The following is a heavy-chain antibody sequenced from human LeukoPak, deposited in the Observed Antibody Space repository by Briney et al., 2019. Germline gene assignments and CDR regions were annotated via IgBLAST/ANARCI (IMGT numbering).Heavy chain of an antibody. D-gene: IGHD3-22*01. CDR2: ISHDGSNK. J-gene: IGHJ3*02. V-gene: IGHV3-30*03. Sequence: PGGSLRLSCAASGFSFSTFGMHWVRQAPGKGLEWVVVISHDGSNKFYVDSVKGRFTVSRDNSKNTLYLQMNSLKPEDTAVYYCARELGVVVIGDAFDIWGQGTMVTVSS. CDR3: ARELGVVVIGDAFDI. CDR1: GFSFSTFG.